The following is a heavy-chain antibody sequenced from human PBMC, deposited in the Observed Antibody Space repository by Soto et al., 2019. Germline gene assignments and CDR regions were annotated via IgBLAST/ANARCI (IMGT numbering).Heavy chain of an antibody. CDR3: ARDRIAVAGNPEYFQH. J-gene: IGHJ1*01. D-gene: IGHD6-19*01. CDR2: IYSSGST. V-gene: IGHV3-66*01. Sequence: EVQLVESGGGLVQPGGSLRLSCAASGFTVSSNYMSWVRQAPGKGLEWVSVIYSSGSTYYADSVKGRFTISRDNSKNTLDLQMNSLRAEDTAVYYCARDRIAVAGNPEYFQHWGQGTLVTVSS. CDR1: GFTVSSNY.